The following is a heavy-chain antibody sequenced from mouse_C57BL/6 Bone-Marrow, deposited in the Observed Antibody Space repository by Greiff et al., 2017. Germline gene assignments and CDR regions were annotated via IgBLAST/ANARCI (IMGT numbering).Heavy chain of an antibody. CDR3: ARGIYQGAMDY. CDR1: GYAFSSSW. CDR2: IYPGDGDT. Sequence: VKVVESGPELVKPGASVKISCKASGYAFSSSWMNWVKQRPGKGLEWIGRIYPGDGDTNYNGKFKGKATLTADKSSSTAYMQLSSLTSEDSAVYFCARGIYQGAMDYWGQGTSVTVSS. J-gene: IGHJ4*01. V-gene: IGHV1-82*01.